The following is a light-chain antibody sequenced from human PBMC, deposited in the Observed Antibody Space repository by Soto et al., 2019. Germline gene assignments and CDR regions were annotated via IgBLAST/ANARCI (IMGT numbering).Light chain of an antibody. CDR2: GAS. CDR1: QSVSNNY. V-gene: IGKV3-20*01. Sequence: EIVLTQSPGTLSLSPGERATLSCRASQSVSNNYLAWYQQKPGQAPRLLIYGASNRATGIPDRFSGSGSGTDFTLTISRLEPEDFAVYYCHQYGSSPRTFGQGTRLEIK. CDR3: HQYGSSPRT. J-gene: IGKJ5*01.